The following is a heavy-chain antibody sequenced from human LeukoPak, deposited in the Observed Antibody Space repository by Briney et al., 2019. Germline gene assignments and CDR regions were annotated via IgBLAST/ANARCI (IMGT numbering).Heavy chain of an antibody. D-gene: IGHD3-10*01. CDR3: ARNYYGSGSYYLLGY. Sequence: PGGSLRLSCAASGFTFSSYSMNWVRQAPGKGLEWVSYIGTSSSTIYYADSVKGRFTISRDNAKNSLYLQMNSLRDEDTAVYYCARNYYGSGSYYLLGYWGQGTLVTVSS. CDR1: GFTFSSYS. V-gene: IGHV3-48*02. CDR2: IGTSSSTI. J-gene: IGHJ4*02.